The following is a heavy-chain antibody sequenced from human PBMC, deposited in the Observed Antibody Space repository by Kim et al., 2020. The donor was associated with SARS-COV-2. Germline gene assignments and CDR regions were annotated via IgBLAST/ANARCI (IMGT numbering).Heavy chain of an antibody. CDR3: ARQRGVGATPYFDY. D-gene: IGHD1-26*01. Sequence: NPALRSRVTISVDTSKNQFSLKLSSVTAADTAVYYCARQRGVGATPYFDYWGQGTLVTVSS. V-gene: IGHV4-59*08. J-gene: IGHJ4*02.